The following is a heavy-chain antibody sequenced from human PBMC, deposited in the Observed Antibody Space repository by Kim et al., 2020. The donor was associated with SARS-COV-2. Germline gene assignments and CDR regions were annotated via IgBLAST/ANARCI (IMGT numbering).Heavy chain of an antibody. J-gene: IGHJ4*02. CDR3: ARALSGCPDY. CDR2: DK. V-gene: IGHV2-70*01. Sequence: DKYYSTSLKTRLTISKDTSKNQVVLTMTNMDPVDTATYYCARALSGCPDYWGQGTLVTVSS. D-gene: IGHD6-19*01.